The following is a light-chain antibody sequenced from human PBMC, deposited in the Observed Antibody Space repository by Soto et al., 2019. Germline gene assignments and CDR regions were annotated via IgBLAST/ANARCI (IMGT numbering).Light chain of an antibody. CDR1: QSVGSN. CDR2: GSS. V-gene: IGKV3-15*01. CDR3: QQYNIWPPYP. J-gene: IGKJ2*01. Sequence: EIVMTQSPATLSVSPGERATLSCRASQSVGSNLAWYQQKPGQAPRVLIYGSSTTATGIPARFSGSGSGTEFTVTISGLQSEDFAVYYCQQYNIWPPYPFGQGTKLEI.